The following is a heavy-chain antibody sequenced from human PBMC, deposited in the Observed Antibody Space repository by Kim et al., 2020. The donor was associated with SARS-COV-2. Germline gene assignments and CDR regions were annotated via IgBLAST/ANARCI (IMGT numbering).Heavy chain of an antibody. D-gene: IGHD3-10*01. CDR2: ISYDGSNK. Sequence: GGSLRLSCAASGFTFSSYGMNWVRQAPGKGLEWVAVISYDGSNKYYADSVKGRFTISRDNSKNTLYLQMNSLRAEDTAVYYCAKESGSGSYYAWTYNYYGMDVWGQGTTVTVSS. J-gene: IGHJ6*02. V-gene: IGHV3-30*18. CDR3: AKESGSGSYYAWTYNYYGMDV. CDR1: GFTFSSYG.